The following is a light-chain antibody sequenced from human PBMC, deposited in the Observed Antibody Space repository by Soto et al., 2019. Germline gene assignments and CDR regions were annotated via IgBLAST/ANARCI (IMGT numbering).Light chain of an antibody. J-gene: IGKJ1*01. Sequence: DLPMTQSPFTLSASVGDTVTLTFRASQSVSGWLAWYQQKPGEAPKLLIYDASALPRGVPSRFSGSGSGTEFTLTINSLQPDDFATYYCQQYNSYSRTFGQGTKVDI. V-gene: IGKV1-5*01. CDR1: QSVSGW. CDR2: DAS. CDR3: QQYNSYSRT.